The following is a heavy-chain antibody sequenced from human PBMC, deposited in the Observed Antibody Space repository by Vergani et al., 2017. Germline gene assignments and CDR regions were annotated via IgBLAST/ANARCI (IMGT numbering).Heavy chain of an antibody. CDR2: ISGSGGFT. J-gene: IGHJ4*02. V-gene: IGHV3-23*01. Sequence: EVQLLESGGNLVQPGGSLRLSCAASGFTFTNFAMTWFRQAPGEGLEWVSGISGSGGFTYYADSVKGRFTISIDNSKNTMFLQMNNLRAEDTAVYYCAKDNVPGYYDSSGYCDYWGQGTLVTVSS. D-gene: IGHD3-22*01. CDR3: AKDNVPGYYDSSGYCDY. CDR1: GFTFTNFA.